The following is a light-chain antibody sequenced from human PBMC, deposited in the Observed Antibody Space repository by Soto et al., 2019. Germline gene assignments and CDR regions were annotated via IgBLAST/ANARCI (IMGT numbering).Light chain of an antibody. CDR1: QNIDNN. CDR2: GAS. V-gene: IGKV3-15*01. J-gene: IGKJ2*03. Sequence: TQSPSSLSASIGDRVTLSCRASQNIDNNLAWYQQKLGQTPRLLIYGASTRATGAPARFSGSGSGTDFTLTISSLQSEDFAVYYCQQYYYWPANSFGQGTKLEIK. CDR3: QQYYYWPANS.